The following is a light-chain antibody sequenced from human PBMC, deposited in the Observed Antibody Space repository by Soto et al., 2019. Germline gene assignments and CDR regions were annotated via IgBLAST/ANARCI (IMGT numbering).Light chain of an antibody. CDR3: QQYYSTPLT. CDR2: WAS. V-gene: IGKV4-1*01. CDR1: QTVLHISNNKNY. Sequence: DIVMTQSPDSLAVSLGERATINCKSSQTVLHISNNKNYLAWYQQKPGQPPKLLFYWASTRESGVPDRFSGSGSGTDFTLSISSLQAEDVAVYYCQQYYSTPLTFGGGTKVEIK. J-gene: IGKJ4*01.